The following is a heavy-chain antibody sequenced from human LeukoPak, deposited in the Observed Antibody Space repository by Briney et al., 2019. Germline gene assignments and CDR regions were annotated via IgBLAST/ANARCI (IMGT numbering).Heavy chain of an antibody. CDR2: ISGSGGST. V-gene: IGHV3-23*01. J-gene: IGHJ4*02. CDR3: AKVGIEYSYGLYYFDY. Sequence: GGSLRLSCAASGFTFSSYAMSWVRQAPGKGLEWVSAISGSGGSTYYADSVKGRFTISRDNSKNTLYLQMNSLRAEDTAVYYCAKVGIEYSYGLYYFDYWGQGTLVTVSS. CDR1: GFTFSSYA. D-gene: IGHD5-18*01.